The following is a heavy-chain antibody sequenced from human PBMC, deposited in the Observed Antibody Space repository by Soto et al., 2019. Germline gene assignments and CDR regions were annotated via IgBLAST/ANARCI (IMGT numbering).Heavy chain of an antibody. CDR1: GGSISSYY. CDR3: ARGYYQLPWATFDY. J-gene: IGHJ4*02. D-gene: IGHD2-2*01. CDR2: IYTSGST. V-gene: IGHV4-4*07. Sequence: SETLSLTCTVSGGSISSYYWSWIRQPAGKGLEWIGRIYTSGSTNYNPSLKSRVTMSVDTSKNQFSLKLSSVTAADTAVYYCARGYYQLPWATFDYWGQGTLVTVSS.